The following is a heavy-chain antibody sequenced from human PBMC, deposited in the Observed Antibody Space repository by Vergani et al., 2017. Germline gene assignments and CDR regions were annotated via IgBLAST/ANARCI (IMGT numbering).Heavy chain of an antibody. CDR3: ARDHLYSSSWQGENWFDP. CDR2: IWYDGSNK. CDR1: GFTFSSYG. V-gene: IGHV3-33*01. D-gene: IGHD6-13*01. J-gene: IGHJ5*02. Sequence: QVQLVESGGGVVQPGRSLRLSCAASGFTFSSYGMHWVRQAPGKGLEWVAVIWYDGSNKYYADSVKGRFTISRDNSKNTLYLQMNSLRAEDTAVYYCARDHLYSSSWQGENWFDPWGQGTLVTVSS.